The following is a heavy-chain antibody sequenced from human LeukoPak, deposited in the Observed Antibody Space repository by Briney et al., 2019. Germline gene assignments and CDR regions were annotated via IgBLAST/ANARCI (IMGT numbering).Heavy chain of an antibody. V-gene: IGHV1-2*02. J-gene: IGHJ4*02. Sequence: ASVKVSCKASGYTFTGYYMHWVRQAPGQGLEWMGWINPNSGGTNYAQKFQGRVTMTRDTSISTAYMELSRLRSDDTAVYYCARDSHFWRGYLTKYDYWGQGTLVTVSS. D-gene: IGHD3-3*02. CDR3: ARDSHFWRGYLTKYDY. CDR2: INPNSGGT. CDR1: GYTFTGYY.